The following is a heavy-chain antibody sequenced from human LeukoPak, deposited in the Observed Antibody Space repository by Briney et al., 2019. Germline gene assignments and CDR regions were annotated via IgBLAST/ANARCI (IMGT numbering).Heavy chain of an antibody. D-gene: IGHD2-21*01. CDR2: INPNTGDT. Sequence: ASVRVSCKASGYTFTGYYMHWVGKAPGQGLEWMGWINPNTGDTHYAQKFQGRVTLTRDTSITTVYMELSRLTSDDTAIFYCAVAPGDYWGQGTLVTVSS. V-gene: IGHV1-2*02. J-gene: IGHJ4*02. CDR1: GYTFTGYY. CDR3: AVAPGDY.